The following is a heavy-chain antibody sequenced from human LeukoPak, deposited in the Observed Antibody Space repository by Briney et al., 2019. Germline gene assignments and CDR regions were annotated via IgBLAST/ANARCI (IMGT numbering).Heavy chain of an antibody. CDR2: IYHSGST. J-gene: IGHJ4*02. CDR3: AQTTYSSSWYYFDT. V-gene: IGHV4-30-2*01. D-gene: IGHD6-13*01. CDR1: GGSISSGGYY. Sequence: SQTLSLTCTVSGGSISSGGYYWSWIRQPPGKGLEWIGYIYHSGSTYYNPSLKSRVTISVDRSKNQFSLKLSSVTAADTAVYYCAQTTYSSSWYYFDTGAREPWSPSPQ.